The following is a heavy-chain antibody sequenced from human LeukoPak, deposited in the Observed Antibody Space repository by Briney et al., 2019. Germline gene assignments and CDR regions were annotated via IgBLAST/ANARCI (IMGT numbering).Heavy chain of an antibody. CDR1: GYTFTNYD. CDR2: MNPYSGNT. J-gene: IGHJ5*02. CDR3: ARTQQLVLRSPLDP. Sequence: ASVKVSCKASGYTFTNYDIHWVRQATGQGLEWMGWMNPYSGNTGYAQNFQGRITITRNTSISTAYMELSSLRSEDTAVYYCARTQQLVLRSPLDPWGQGTLVTVSS. V-gene: IGHV1-8*03. D-gene: IGHD6-13*01.